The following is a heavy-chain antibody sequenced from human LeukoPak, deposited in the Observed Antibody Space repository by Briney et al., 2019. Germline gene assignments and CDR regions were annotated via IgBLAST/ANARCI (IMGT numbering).Heavy chain of an antibody. CDR3: AREGSYYYGSGSYNPFDY. V-gene: IGHV4-34*01. J-gene: IGHJ4*02. D-gene: IGHD3-10*01. CDR1: GGSFSGYY. Sequence: SETLSLTCAVYGGSFSGYYWSWIRQPPGKGLEWIGEINHSGSTNYNPSLKSRVTISVDTSKNQFSLKLSSVTAADTAVYYCAREGSYYYGSGSYNPFDYWGQGTLVTVSS. CDR2: INHSGST.